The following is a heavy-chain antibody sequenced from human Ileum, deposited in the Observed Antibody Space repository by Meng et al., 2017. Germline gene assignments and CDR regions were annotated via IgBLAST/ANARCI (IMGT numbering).Heavy chain of an antibody. J-gene: IGHJ5*02. Sequence: QVQLQESGSGSVKPSGTLYLTCAVSGGSISNSKWWSWVRQPPGKGLEWIGEISQSGTTNYYPSLNSRVSISLDKANNHLSLTLTSVTAADTAVYYCATYGSGFTPPLDPWGQGILVTVSS. CDR3: ATYGSGFTPPLDP. CDR1: GGSISNSKW. V-gene: IGHV4-4*02. D-gene: IGHD3-10*01. CDR2: ISQSGTT.